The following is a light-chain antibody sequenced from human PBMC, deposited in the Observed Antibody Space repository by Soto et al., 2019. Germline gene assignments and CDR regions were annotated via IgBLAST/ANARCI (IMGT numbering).Light chain of an antibody. CDR2: CNS. CDR3: KSYDSSLSGVV. V-gene: IGLV1-40*01. J-gene: IGLJ2*01. Sequence: QSVLTQPPSVSGAPGQRVTISCTWSSSNIGAGYDVHWYQQLPGTAPKLLIYCNSNRPSGVPDRFSGSKSGTSASLAITGLQAEDEADYYCKSYDSSLSGVVFGGGTKVTV. CDR1: SSNIGAGYD.